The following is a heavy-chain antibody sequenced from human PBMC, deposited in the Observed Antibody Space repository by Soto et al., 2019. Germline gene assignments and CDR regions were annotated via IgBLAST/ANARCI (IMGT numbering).Heavy chain of an antibody. CDR3: ARHFDSATYLFEY. CDR1: GGSITSSRYY. CDR2: IYYIGPT. D-gene: IGHD1-26*01. V-gene: IGHV4-39*01. Sequence: QLQLQESGPGLVKPSETLSLTCTVSGGSITSSRYYWGWIRQSPAKGLQWIGSIYYIGPTYYSPSLKTRVAISADTSKSHFSLKLLSVTAADTAVYYCARHFDSATYLFEYWGQGTQVTLSS. J-gene: IGHJ4*02.